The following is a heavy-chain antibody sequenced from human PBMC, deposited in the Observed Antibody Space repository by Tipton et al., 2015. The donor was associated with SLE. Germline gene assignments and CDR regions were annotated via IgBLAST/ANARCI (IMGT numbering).Heavy chain of an antibody. J-gene: IGHJ4*02. V-gene: IGHV4-61*02. CDR3: ATPRGNSVRYDY. Sequence: TLSLTCTVSGGSISSGSYYWSWIRQPAGKGLEWIGRIYTSGSTNHNPSLKSRVTISVDTSKNQFSLKLSSVTAADTAVYYCATPRGNSVRYDYWGQGTLVTVSS. D-gene: IGHD4-23*01. CDR2: IYTSGST. CDR1: GGSISSGSYY.